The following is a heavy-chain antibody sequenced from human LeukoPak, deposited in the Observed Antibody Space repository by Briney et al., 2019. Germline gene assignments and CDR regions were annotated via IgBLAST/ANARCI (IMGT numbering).Heavy chain of an antibody. V-gene: IGHV3-23*01. D-gene: IGHD5-18*01. CDR1: GFTFSNYA. J-gene: IGHJ4*02. Sequence: GGSLRLSCAASGFTFSNYAMTWVRQAPGKGLEWVSSISGGGDTYYADSVKGRFTFSRDTSKNTLYLQMNSLRAEDTAVYYCAKSNAAQRGYTYGYADFDYWGQRTLVTVSS. CDR2: ISGGGDT. CDR3: AKSNAAQRGYTYGYADFDY.